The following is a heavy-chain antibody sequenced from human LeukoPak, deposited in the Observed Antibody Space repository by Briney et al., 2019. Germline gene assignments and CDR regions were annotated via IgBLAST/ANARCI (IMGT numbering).Heavy chain of an antibody. Sequence: SQTLSLTCTVSGGSINNGGYYWSWIRQHPGKGLEWIGYIYYSGSSYYNPSLRSRVTISVDTSKNHFSLKLSSVTAADTAVYYCARKWFGELLGWFDPWGQGTLVTVSS. CDR2: IYYSGSS. V-gene: IGHV4-31*03. D-gene: IGHD3-10*01. CDR1: GGSINNGGYY. CDR3: ARKWFGELLGWFDP. J-gene: IGHJ5*02.